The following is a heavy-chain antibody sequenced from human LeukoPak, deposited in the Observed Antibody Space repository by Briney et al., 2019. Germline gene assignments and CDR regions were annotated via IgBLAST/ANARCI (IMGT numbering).Heavy chain of an antibody. J-gene: IGHJ4*02. V-gene: IGHV3-74*01. Sequence: GGFLRLPCAASGFTFRSYWMDLVRQAPGKGPVWVSRINSDGSSTSYADSVKGRFTISRDNAKNTLYLQMNSLRAEDTAVYYCARAPLYSNYGDYWGQGTLVTVSS. CDR1: GFTFRSYW. CDR2: INSDGSST. D-gene: IGHD4-11*01. CDR3: ARAPLYSNYGDY.